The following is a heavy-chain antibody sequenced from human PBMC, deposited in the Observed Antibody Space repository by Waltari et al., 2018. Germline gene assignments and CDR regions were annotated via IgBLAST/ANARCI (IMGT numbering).Heavy chain of an antibody. D-gene: IGHD1-26*01. CDR1: GGSIRSYY. J-gene: IGHJ4*02. Sequence: QVQLQESGPGLVKPSETLSLTCTVSGGSIRSYYWSWIRQPAGKGLEWIGRIYTIGRTNYTPSLKSRFTMSVDTSKNQFALKLSSVTAADTAVYYCARDHSGTYLGYYWGQGTLVTVSS. CDR2: IYTIGRT. V-gene: IGHV4-4*07. CDR3: ARDHSGTYLGYY.